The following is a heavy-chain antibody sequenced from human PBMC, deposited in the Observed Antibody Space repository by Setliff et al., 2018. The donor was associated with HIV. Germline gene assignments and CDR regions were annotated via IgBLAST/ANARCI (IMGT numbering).Heavy chain of an antibody. V-gene: IGHV4-4*09. J-gene: IGHJ4*02. D-gene: IGHD2-21*02. Sequence: PSETLSLTCTVSGGSVNDFYCNWIRQPPGKGPEWIGYIHSSGSTIYNPSLKSRITISFDTSKEQFSLELSSATAADAAVYYCATLDHSGGNFLAYWGQGSLVTVSS. CDR1: GGSVNDFY. CDR2: IHSSGST. CDR3: ATLDHSGGNFLAY.